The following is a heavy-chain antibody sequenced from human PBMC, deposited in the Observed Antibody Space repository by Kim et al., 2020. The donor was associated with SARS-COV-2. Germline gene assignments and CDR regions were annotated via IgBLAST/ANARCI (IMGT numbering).Heavy chain of an antibody. Sequence: SETLSLTCAVYGGSFSGYYWSWIRQPPGKGLEWIGEINHSGSTNYNPSLKSRVTISVDTSKNQFSLKLSSVTAADTAVYYCARGAVYSSGRGYYFDYWGQGTLVTVSS. CDR1: GGSFSGYY. D-gene: IGHD6-19*01. V-gene: IGHV4-34*01. J-gene: IGHJ4*02. CDR3: ARGAVYSSGRGYYFDY. CDR2: INHSGST.